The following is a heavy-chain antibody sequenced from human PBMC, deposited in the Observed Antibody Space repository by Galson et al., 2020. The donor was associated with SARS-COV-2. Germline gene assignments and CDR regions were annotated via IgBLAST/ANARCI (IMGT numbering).Heavy chain of an antibody. D-gene: IGHD6-19*01. J-gene: IGHJ4*02. Sequence: GGSLRLSCAASGFTFSSYSMNWVRQAPGKGLEWVSSISSSSSYIYYADSVKGRFTISRDNAKNSLYLQMNSLRAEDTAVYYCARAVAGPPGREHDLDYWGQGTLVTVSS. CDR3: ARAVAGPPGREHDLDY. CDR2: ISSSSSYI. V-gene: IGHV3-21*01. CDR1: GFTFSSYS.